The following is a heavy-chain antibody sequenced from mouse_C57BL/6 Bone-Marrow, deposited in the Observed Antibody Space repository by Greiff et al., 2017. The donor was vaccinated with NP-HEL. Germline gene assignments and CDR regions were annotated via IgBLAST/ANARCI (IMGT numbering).Heavy chain of an antibody. CDR3: ARERAFAY. CDR2: ISDGGSYT. Sequence: EVMLVESGGGLVKPGGSLKLSCAASGFTFSSYAMSWVRQTPEKRLEWVATISDGGSYTYYPDNVKGRFTISRDNAKNNLYLQMSHLKSEDTAMYYCARERAFAYWGQGTLVTVSA. J-gene: IGHJ3*01. D-gene: IGHD3-3*01. CDR1: GFTFSSYA. V-gene: IGHV5-4*01.